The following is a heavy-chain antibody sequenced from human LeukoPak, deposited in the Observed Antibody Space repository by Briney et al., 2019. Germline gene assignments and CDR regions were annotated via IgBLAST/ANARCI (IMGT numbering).Heavy chain of an antibody. V-gene: IGHV1-2*02. D-gene: IGHD6-19*01. Sequence: GASVKVSCKASGYTFTSYGISWVRQAPGQGLEWMGWINPNSGGTNYAQKFQGRVTMTRDTSISTAYMELSRLRSDDTAVYYCAPSNSGWYFGFDYWGQGTLVTVSS. CDR2: INPNSGGT. CDR3: APSNSGWYFGFDY. CDR1: GYTFTSYG. J-gene: IGHJ4*02.